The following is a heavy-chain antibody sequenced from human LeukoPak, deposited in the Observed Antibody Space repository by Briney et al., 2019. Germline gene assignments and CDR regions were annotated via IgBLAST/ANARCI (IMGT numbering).Heavy chain of an antibody. Sequence: SETLSLTCTVSGGSISSYYWSWIRQPPGKGLEWIGYIYTSGSTNYNPSLKSRVTISVDTSKNQFSLKLSSVTAADTAVYYCARGDILTGYSRPAFDIWGQGTMVTVSS. D-gene: IGHD3-9*01. CDR2: IYTSGST. J-gene: IGHJ3*02. V-gene: IGHV4-4*09. CDR1: GGSISSYY. CDR3: ARGDILTGYSRPAFDI.